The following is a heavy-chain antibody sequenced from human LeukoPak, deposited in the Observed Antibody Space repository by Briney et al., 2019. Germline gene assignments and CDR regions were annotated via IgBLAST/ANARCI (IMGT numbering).Heavy chain of an antibody. CDR1: GGSISSYY. D-gene: IGHD5-18*01. CDR3: AREGYSYGVGMDV. V-gene: IGHV4-59*01. Sequence: PSETLSLTCTVSGGSISSYYWSWIRQPPGKGREWIGYIYYSGSTNYNPSLKSRVTISVDTSKNQFSLKLSSVTAADTAVYYCAREGYSYGVGMDVWGQGTTVTVSS. CDR2: IYYSGST. J-gene: IGHJ6*02.